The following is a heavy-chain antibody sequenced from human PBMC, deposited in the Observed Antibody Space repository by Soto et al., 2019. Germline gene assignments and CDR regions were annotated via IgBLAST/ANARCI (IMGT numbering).Heavy chain of an antibody. D-gene: IGHD2-2*01. V-gene: IGHV3-15*01. CDR3: TTAFGYCSSTSCYYYYGMDV. CDR2: IKSKTDGGTT. J-gene: IGHJ6*02. Sequence: GSLRLSCAASGFTFSNAWMSWVRQAPGKGLEWVGRIKSKTDGGTTDYAAPVKSRFTISRDDSKNTLYLQMNSLKTEDTAVYYCTTAFGYCSSTSCYYYYGMDVWGQGTTVTVSS. CDR1: GFTFSNAW.